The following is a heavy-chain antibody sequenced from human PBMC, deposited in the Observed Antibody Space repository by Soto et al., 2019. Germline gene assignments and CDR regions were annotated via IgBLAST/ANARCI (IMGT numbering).Heavy chain of an antibody. CDR2: IYYSGST. D-gene: IGHD5-12*01. Sequence: SETLSLTCTVSGGSISSGDYYWSWIRQPPGKGLEWIGYIYYSGSTYYNPSLKSRVTISVDTSKNQFSLKLSSVTAADTAVYHGARNGYSGYTDYGGQGTLVTVSS. CDR3: ARNGYSGYTDY. J-gene: IGHJ4*02. CDR1: GGSISSGDYY. V-gene: IGHV4-30-4*01.